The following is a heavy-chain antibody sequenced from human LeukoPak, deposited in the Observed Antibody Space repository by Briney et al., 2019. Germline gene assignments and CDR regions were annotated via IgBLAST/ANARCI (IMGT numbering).Heavy chain of an antibody. CDR2: IYYSGST. CDR1: GGSFSGYY. Sequence: SETLSLTCAVYGGSFSGYYWGWIRQPPGKGLEWIGSIYYSGSTYYNPSLKSRVTISVDTSKNQFSLKLSSVTAADTAVYYCAREGVAAAGMRKGGFDYWGQGTLVTVSS. CDR3: AREGVAAAGMRKGGFDY. V-gene: IGHV4-34*01. J-gene: IGHJ4*02. D-gene: IGHD6-13*01.